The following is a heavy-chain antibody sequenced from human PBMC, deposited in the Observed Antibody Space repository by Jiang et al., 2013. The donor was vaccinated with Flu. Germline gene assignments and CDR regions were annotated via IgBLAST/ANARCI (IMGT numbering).Heavy chain of an antibody. Sequence: GAEVKKPGASVKVSCKASGYTFTSYGISWVRQAPGQGLEWMGWISAYNGNTNYAQKLQGRVTVTTDTSTSTAYMELRSLRSDDTAVYYCARFSYYDSSGYNAFDIWGQGTMVTVSS. CDR1: GYTFTSYG. J-gene: IGHJ3*02. CDR3: ARFSYYDSSGYNAFDI. CDR2: ISAYNGNT. D-gene: IGHD3-22*01. V-gene: IGHV1-18*04.